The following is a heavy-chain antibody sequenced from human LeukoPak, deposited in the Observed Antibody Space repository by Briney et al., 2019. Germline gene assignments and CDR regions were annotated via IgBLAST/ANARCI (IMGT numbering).Heavy chain of an antibody. CDR1: GGSISSSSYY. J-gene: IGHJ4*02. Sequence: KPSETLSLTCTVSGGSISSSSYYWGWIRQPPGKGLEWIGSIYYSGSTYYNPSLKSRVTISVDTSKNQFSLKLSSVTAADTAVYYCAIVVVKIGFDYWGQGTLVTVSS. V-gene: IGHV4-39*01. CDR3: AIVVVKIGFDY. CDR2: IYYSGST. D-gene: IGHD3-22*01.